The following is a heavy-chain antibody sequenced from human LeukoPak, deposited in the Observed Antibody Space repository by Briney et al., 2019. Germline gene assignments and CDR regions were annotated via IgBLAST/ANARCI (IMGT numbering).Heavy chain of an antibody. Sequence: KSSETLSLTCTVSGGSISSSSYYWGWIRQPPGKGLEWIGSIYYSGSTYYNPSLKSRVTISVDTSKNQFSLKLSSVTAADTAVYYCARTDLPLYYFDYWGQGTLVTVSS. CDR1: GGSISSSSYY. CDR3: ARTDLPLYYFDY. CDR2: IYYSGST. J-gene: IGHJ4*02. V-gene: IGHV4-39*01.